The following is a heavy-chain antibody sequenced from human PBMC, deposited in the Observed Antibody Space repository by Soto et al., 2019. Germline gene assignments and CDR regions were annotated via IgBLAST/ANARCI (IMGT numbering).Heavy chain of an antibody. CDR2: IIPIFGTA. CDR3: ARDLRNSGYDYYFDY. J-gene: IGHJ4*02. CDR1: GGTFSSYA. V-gene: IGHV1-69*13. Sequence: SVKVSCKASGGTFSSYAISWVRQAPGQGLEWMGGIIPIFGTASYAQKFQGRVTITADESTSTAYMELSSLRSEDTAVYYCARDLRNSGYDYYFDYWGQGTLVTVSS. D-gene: IGHD5-12*01.